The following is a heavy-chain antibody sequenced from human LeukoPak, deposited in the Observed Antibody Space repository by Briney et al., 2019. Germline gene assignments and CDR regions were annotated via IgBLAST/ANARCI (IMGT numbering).Heavy chain of an antibody. CDR2: INAGNGNT. CDR3: ARGYYDSSGYYDY. D-gene: IGHD3-22*01. CDR1: GYTFTSYA. J-gene: IGHJ4*02. Sequence: ASVKVSCKASGYTFTSYAMHWVRQSPGQRLEWMGWINAGNGNTKYSQKFQGRVTITRDTSASTAYVELSSLRSEDTAVYYCARGYYDSSGYYDYWGQGTLVTVSS. V-gene: IGHV1-3*01.